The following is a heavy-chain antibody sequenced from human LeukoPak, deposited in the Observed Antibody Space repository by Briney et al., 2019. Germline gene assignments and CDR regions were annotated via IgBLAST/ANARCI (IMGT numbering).Heavy chain of an antibody. Sequence: GGSLRLSCAASGFTFSSYEMNWVRQAPGKGLEWVSYITNSGSTIYYADSVKGRFTISRDNAKNSLYLQMNSLRAEDTAMYYCARLSAMLRGPEPIYYFDYWGQGTLVTVSS. CDR1: GFTFSSYE. V-gene: IGHV3-48*03. D-gene: IGHD3-10*01. J-gene: IGHJ4*01. CDR3: ARLSAMLRGPEPIYYFDY. CDR2: ITNSGSTI.